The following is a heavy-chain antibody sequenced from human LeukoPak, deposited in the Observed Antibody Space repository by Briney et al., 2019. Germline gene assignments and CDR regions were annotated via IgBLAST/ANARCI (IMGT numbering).Heavy chain of an antibody. Sequence: NASETLSLTCTVSGGSISSYYWSWIRQPPGKGLEWIGYIYYSGSTNYNPSLKSRVTISVDTSKNQFSLKLSSVTAADTAVYYCARGREMATIRGTYNWFDPWGQGTLVTVSS. CDR1: GGSISSYY. J-gene: IGHJ5*02. V-gene: IGHV4-59*01. CDR2: IYYSGST. CDR3: ARGREMATIRGTYNWFDP. D-gene: IGHD5-24*01.